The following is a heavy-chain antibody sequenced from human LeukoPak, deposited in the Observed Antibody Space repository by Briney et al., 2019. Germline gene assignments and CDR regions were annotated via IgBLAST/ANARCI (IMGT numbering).Heavy chain of an antibody. J-gene: IGHJ4*02. CDR3: ARGGWGSSWMSY. D-gene: IGHD6-13*01. V-gene: IGHV4-34*01. Sequence: SETLSLTCAVYGGSFSGYYWSWIRQPPGKGLEWSGEINHSGSTNYNPSLKSRVTISVDTSKNQFSLKLSSVTAADTAVYYCARGGWGSSWMSYWGQGTLVTVSS. CDR1: GGSFSGYY. CDR2: INHSGST.